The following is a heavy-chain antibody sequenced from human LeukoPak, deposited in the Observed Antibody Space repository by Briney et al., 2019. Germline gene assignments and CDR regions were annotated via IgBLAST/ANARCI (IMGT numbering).Heavy chain of an antibody. CDR1: GGTFSSYA. D-gene: IGHD4-17*01. J-gene: IGHJ4*02. V-gene: IGHV1-69*05. Sequence: SVKVSCKASGGTFSSYAISWVRQAPGQGLKWMGRIIPIFGTANYAQKFQGRVTITTDESTSTAYMELSSLRSEDTAVYYCASQPTTVTTGPPGNWGQGTLVTVSS. CDR2: IIPIFGTA. CDR3: ASQPTTVTTGPPGN.